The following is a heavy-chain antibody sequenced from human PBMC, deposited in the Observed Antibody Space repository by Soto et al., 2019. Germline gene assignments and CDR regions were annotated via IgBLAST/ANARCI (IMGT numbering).Heavy chain of an antibody. CDR2: ISGSGGST. Sequence: GGSLRLSCAASGFTFSSYAMSWVRQAPGKGLEWVSAISGSGGSTYYADSVKGRFTISRDNSKNTLYLQMNSLRAEDTAVYYCAKDHEDYYDSSASPAHAYWGQGTRVTVSS. CDR1: GFTFSSYA. J-gene: IGHJ4*02. V-gene: IGHV3-23*01. CDR3: AKDHEDYYDSSASPAHAY. D-gene: IGHD3-22*01.